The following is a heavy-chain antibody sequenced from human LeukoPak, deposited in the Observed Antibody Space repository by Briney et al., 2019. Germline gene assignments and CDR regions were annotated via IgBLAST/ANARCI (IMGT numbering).Heavy chain of an antibody. CDR2: IDTNTGIP. CDR3: ARDPGSQRVNRLARRGDY. V-gene: IGHV7-4-1*02. CDR1: GYTFINFA. Sequence: ASVEVSCKASGYTFINFAMNWVRQAPGQGLEWMGWIDTNTGIPTYAQGFTGRFVFSLDTSVSTVYLQITSLQAEDAAVYYCARDPGSQRVNRLARRGDYWGQGTLVTVSS. J-gene: IGHJ4*02. D-gene: IGHD1-14*01.